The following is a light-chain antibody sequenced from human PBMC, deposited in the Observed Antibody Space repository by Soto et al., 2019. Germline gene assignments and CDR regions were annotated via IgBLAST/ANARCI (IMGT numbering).Light chain of an antibody. CDR1: SSNVGGNP. CDR2: TNT. V-gene: IGLV1-44*01. J-gene: IGLJ1*01. Sequence: QSVLTQPPSASGTPGQRVTISCSGSSSNVGGNPVNWYQHVPTTAPKLLIYTNTQRPSGVPDRFSGSTSGTSASLAISGLESEDEAHYYSASWDDSLNGPVFRPAPKVTVL. CDR3: ASWDDSLNGPV.